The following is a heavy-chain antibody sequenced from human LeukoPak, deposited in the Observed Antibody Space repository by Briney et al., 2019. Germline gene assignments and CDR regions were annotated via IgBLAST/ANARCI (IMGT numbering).Heavy chain of an antibody. CDR3: ARAGLAAAGDTSFDY. CDR1: GYTFTGYY. J-gene: IGHJ4*02. Sequence: GASVKVSCKASGYTFTGYYMHWVRQAPGQGREWMGWINPNSGGTNYAQKFQGRVTMTRDTSISTAYMELSRLRSDDTAVYYCARAGLAAAGDTSFDYWGQGTLVTVSS. CDR2: INPNSGGT. D-gene: IGHD6-13*01. V-gene: IGHV1-2*02.